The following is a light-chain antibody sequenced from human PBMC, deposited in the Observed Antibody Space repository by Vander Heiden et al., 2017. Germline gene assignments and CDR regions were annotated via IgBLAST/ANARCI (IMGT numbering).Light chain of an antibody. J-gene: IGLJ1*01. CDR1: SSDVGGYNY. CDR3: SSDASPDV. CDR2: EVS. Sequence: QSALTQPPSASGSPGRSVTISCTGSSSDVGGYNYVSWYQQHPGKAPKLMIYEVSKRPSGVPDRFSGYKSGNAASLTVSGLQAEDEAYYYCSSDASPDVFGTGTKVTVL. V-gene: IGLV2-8*01.